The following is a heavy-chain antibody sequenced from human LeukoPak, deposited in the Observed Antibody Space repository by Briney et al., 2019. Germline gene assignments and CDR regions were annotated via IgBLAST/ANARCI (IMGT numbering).Heavy chain of an antibody. D-gene: IGHD3-9*01. CDR1: GFTYSSYW. Sequence: GGSLRLSCAASGFTYSSYWMSWVRRAPGKGLEWVANIKQDGSEKYYVDSVKGRFIISRDNAKNSLYLQMNSLRAEDTAVYYCARGGRANDFLTGYFLFWGQGTLGNVSS. CDR2: IKQDGSEK. CDR3: ARGGRANDFLTGYFLF. V-gene: IGHV3-7*04. J-gene: IGHJ4*02.